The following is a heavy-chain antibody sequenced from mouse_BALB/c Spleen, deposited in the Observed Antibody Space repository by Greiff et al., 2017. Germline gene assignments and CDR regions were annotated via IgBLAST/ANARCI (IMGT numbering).Heavy chain of an antibody. V-gene: IGHV3-6*02. CDR1: GYSITSGYY. D-gene: IGHD3-3*01. CDR3: ARGGTAWFAY. CDR2: ISYDGSN. Sequence: EVKLQESGPGLVKPSQSLSLTCSVTGYSITSGYYWNWIRQFPGNKLEWMGYISYDGSNNYNPSLKNRISITRDTSKNQFFLKLNSVTTEDTATYYCARGGTAWFAYRGEGTLVTVSA. J-gene: IGHJ3*01.